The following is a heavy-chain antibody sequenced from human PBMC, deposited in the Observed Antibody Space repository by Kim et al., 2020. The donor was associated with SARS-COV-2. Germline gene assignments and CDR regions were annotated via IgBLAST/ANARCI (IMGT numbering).Heavy chain of an antibody. CDR2: SN. V-gene: IGHV4-39*01. Sequence: SNNYTPSLKSRVTISVDTSKNQFSLKLSSVTAADTAVYYCARHSSIFAEYWGQGTLVTVSS. CDR3: ARHSSIFAEY. D-gene: IGHD3-3*01. J-gene: IGHJ4*02.